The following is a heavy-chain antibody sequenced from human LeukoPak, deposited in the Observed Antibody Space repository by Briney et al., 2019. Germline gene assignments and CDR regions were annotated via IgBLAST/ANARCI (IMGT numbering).Heavy chain of an antibody. D-gene: IGHD3-3*01. CDR2: ISSSSSSI. CDR3: ARDRGDFWSGYYTNYFDY. CDR1: GFTFSNYN. J-gene: IGHJ4*02. Sequence: GGSLRLSCAASGFTFSNYNMHWVRQAPGKGLEWVSCISSSSSSIHYADSVKGRFTISRDNAKNSLYLQMNSLRAEDTAVYYCARDRGDFWSGYYTNYFDYWGQETLVTVSS. V-gene: IGHV3-48*01.